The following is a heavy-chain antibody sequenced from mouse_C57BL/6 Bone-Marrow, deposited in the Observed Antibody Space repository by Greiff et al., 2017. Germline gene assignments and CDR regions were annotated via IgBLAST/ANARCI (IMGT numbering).Heavy chain of an antibody. Sequence: EVQLQQSGPVLVKPGASVKMSCKASGYTFTDSYMNWVKQSHGKSLEWIGVINPYNGGTSYNPKFKGKATLTVDKSSSTAYMELNSLTSEDSAVYYCARSNWFDYWGQGTTLTVSS. V-gene: IGHV1-19*01. CDR3: ARSNWFDY. CDR1: GYTFTDSY. D-gene: IGHD4-1*02. J-gene: IGHJ2*01. CDR2: INPYNGGT.